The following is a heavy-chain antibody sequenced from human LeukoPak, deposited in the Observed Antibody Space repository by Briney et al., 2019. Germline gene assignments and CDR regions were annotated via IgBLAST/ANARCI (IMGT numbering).Heavy chain of an antibody. D-gene: IGHD3-3*01. CDR2: IYYSGST. V-gene: IGHV4-59*01. CDR1: GGSISSYY. J-gene: IGHJ5*02. Sequence: SETLSLTCTVSGGSISSYYWNWIRQPPGKGLEWIGYIYYSGSTNYNPSLKSRVTISVDTSKNQFSLKLSSVTAADTAVYYCARGFGVVINAIRFDPWGQGTLVTVSS. CDR3: ARGFGVVINAIRFDP.